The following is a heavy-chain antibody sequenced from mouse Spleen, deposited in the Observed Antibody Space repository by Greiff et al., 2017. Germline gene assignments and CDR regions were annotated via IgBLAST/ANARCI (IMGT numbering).Heavy chain of an antibody. CDR3: ARNDDEGYYAMDY. J-gene: IGHJ4*01. Sequence: VHLVESGPGLVAPSQSLSITCTVSGFSLTSYAISWVRQPPGKGLEWLGVIWTGGGTNYNSALKSRLSISKDNSKSQVFLKMNSLQTDDTARYYCARNDDEGYYAMDYWGQGTSVTVSS. CDR2: IWTGGGT. D-gene: IGHD2-12*01. V-gene: IGHV2-9-1*01. CDR1: GFSLTSYA.